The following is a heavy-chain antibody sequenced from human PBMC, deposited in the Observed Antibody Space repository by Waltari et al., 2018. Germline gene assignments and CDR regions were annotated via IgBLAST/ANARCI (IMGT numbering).Heavy chain of an antibody. CDR1: GFTFSDFA. D-gene: IGHD6-25*01. Sequence: QVQLVESGGGVVRPGRSLRLSCAASGFTFSDFAMHWVRQAPGKGLEWVALISYDASNKYYADSVKGRFTISRDSSTKTIYLQMNSLRAEDTAVYYCAKDRSASYNYFYGLGGWGQGTTVSVSS. V-gene: IGHV3-30*18. J-gene: IGHJ6*02. CDR3: AKDRSASYNYFYGLGG. CDR2: ISYDASNK.